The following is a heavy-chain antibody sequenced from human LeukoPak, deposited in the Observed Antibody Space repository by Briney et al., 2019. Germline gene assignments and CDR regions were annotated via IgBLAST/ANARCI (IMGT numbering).Heavy chain of an antibody. Sequence: GGSLRLSCAASGFTFSSYSMNWVRQAPGKGLEWVSSISSSSSYIYYADSVKGRFTISRDNAKNSLYLQTNSLRAEDTAVYYCARDVESGGSYYDSSGYYVHFDYWGQGTLVTVSS. D-gene: IGHD3-22*01. CDR3: ARDVESGGSYYDSSGYYVHFDY. J-gene: IGHJ4*02. V-gene: IGHV3-21*01. CDR2: ISSSSSYI. CDR1: GFTFSSYS.